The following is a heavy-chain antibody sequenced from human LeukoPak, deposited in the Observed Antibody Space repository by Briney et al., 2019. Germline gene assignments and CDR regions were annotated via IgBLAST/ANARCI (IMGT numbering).Heavy chain of an antibody. V-gene: IGHV3-23*01. CDR2: ISGSGGST. Sequence: PGGSLRLSCAASGFTFSNTWMNWVRQAPGKGLEWVSAISGSGGSTYYADSVKGRFTISRDNSKNTLYLQMNSLRAEDTAVYYCAKDTRITMIVVVGGFDIWGQGTMVTVSS. D-gene: IGHD3-22*01. CDR3: AKDTRITMIVVVGGFDI. CDR1: GFTFSNTW. J-gene: IGHJ3*02.